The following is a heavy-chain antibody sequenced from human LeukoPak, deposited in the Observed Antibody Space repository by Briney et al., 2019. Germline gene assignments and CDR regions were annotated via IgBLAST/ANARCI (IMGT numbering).Heavy chain of an antibody. D-gene: IGHD4-17*01. CDR3: ASKSTDHGELRFDY. V-gene: IGHV4-61*08. CDR2: IYYTGTT. Sequence: PSQTLSLTCAVSGGSISSGGYFWSWIRQSPGKGLEWIGYIYYTGTTNYNPSLKSRVTISVDTSKNQFSLKVNSVTAADTGVYYCASKSTDHGELRFDYWGQGTLVTVSS. CDR1: GGSISSGGYF. J-gene: IGHJ4*02.